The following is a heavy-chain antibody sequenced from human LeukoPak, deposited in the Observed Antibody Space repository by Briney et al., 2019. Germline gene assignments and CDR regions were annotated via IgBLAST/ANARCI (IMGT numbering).Heavy chain of an antibody. CDR3: AKGKSSGWHHDAFDI. CDR2: ISWNSGSI. CDR1: GFTFDDYA. J-gene: IGHJ3*02. V-gene: IGHV3-9*03. Sequence: GGSLRLSCAASGFTFDDYAMHWVRQAPGKGLEWVSGISWNSGSIGYADSVKGRFTISRDNAKNSLYLQMNGLRAEDMALYYCAKGKSSGWHHDAFDIWGQGTMVTVSS. D-gene: IGHD6-19*01.